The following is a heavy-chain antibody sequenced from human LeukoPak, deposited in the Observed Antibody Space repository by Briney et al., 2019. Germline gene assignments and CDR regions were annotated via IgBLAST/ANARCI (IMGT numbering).Heavy chain of an antibody. Sequence: PSETLSLTCTVSGGSISSYYWSWIRQPPGKELQWIGYIDNSGSTNFNPSLKSRVTMSANTSKKQFFLNLSSVSAADTAVYYCARQGSRDGYPYFFDYWGHGTLVTVSS. CDR3: ARQGSRDGYPYFFDY. CDR1: GGSISSYY. D-gene: IGHD5-24*01. CDR2: IDNSGST. V-gene: IGHV4-59*08. J-gene: IGHJ4*01.